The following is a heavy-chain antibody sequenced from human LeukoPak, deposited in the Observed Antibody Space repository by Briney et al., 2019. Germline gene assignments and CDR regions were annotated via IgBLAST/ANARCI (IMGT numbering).Heavy chain of an antibody. V-gene: IGHV3-7*01. CDR2: IRQDGSEK. J-gene: IGHJ4*02. CDR3: ARDGASSIAVAD. CDR1: GGSFSGYY. Sequence: ETLSLTCAVFGGSFSGYYWSWVRQAPGKGLEWVANIRQDGSEKYYVDSVKGRFTISRDNAKNSLYLQMNSLRAEDTAVYYCARDGASSIAVADWGQGTLVTVSS. D-gene: IGHD6-19*01.